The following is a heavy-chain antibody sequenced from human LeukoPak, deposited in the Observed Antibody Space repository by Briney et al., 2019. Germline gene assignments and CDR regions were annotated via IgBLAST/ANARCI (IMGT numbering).Heavy chain of an antibody. CDR2: ISYDGSNK. J-gene: IGHJ6*02. Sequence: GRSLRLSCAASGFTFGSYAMHWVRQAPGKGLEWVAVISYDGSNKYYADSVKGRFTISRDNSKNTLYLQMNSLRAEDTAVYYCARDHGMDVWGQGTTVTVSS. CDR3: ARDHGMDV. CDR1: GFTFGSYA. V-gene: IGHV3-30-3*01.